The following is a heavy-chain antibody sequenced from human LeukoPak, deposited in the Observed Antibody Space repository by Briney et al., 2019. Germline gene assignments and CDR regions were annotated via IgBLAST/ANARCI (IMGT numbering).Heavy chain of an antibody. D-gene: IGHD4-17*01. CDR1: GGTFNNSA. Sequence: ASVKVSCKTSGGTFNNSAISWVRQAPGQGLEWLGGIMPFFGTAGNAQKFQGRVTITKDESTRTVYLELTSLTSDDTAVYSCARDVHGDYGSGWFDPWGQGTLVSVYS. V-gene: IGHV1-69*05. J-gene: IGHJ5*02. CDR2: IMPFFGTA. CDR3: ARDVHGDYGSGWFDP.